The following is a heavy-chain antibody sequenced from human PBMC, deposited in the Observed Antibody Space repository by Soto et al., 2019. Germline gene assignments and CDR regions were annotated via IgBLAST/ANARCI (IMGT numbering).Heavy chain of an antibody. CDR2: MSNDGSNT. V-gene: IGHV3-30*03. CDR1: GFSFTGYH. D-gene: IGHD3-3*01. CDR3: ARPRQWATFAVLTQYSMDV. Sequence: HPXGSRRRSWVAAGFSFTGYHKYWVRQAPGKGLEWVSIMSNDGSNTYSAESVKGRFTMSRDNSKNTLYLQMNSLRLEDTAIYSSARPRQWATFAVLTQYSMDVWGQGPTVIVS. J-gene: IGHJ6*02.